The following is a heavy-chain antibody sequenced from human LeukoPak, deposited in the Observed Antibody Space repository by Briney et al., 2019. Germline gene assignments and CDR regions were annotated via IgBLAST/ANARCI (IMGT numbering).Heavy chain of an antibody. CDR1: GFTFSDYY. J-gene: IGHJ6*02. Sequence: GGSLRLSCAASGFTFSDYYMSWIRQVPGKGLEWLSYITSSSSYTNYADSVKGRFTISRDNAKNSLYLQMNSLRAEDTAVYYCAINPGGMDVWGQGTTVTVSS. CDR3: AINPGGMDV. V-gene: IGHV3-11*03. CDR2: ITSSSSYT.